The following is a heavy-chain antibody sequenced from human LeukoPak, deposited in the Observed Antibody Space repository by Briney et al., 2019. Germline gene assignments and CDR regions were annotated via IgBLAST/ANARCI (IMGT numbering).Heavy chain of an antibody. CDR3: ARGLVVVTAILGGFDY. V-gene: IGHV3-66*01. D-gene: IGHD2-21*02. CDR2: IYSGGST. Sequence: GGSLRLSCAASGFTVSDNYMSWVRQPPGRGLEWVSVIYSGGSTYYADSVKGRFTISRDNSKNTLYLQMNSLRAEDTAVYYCARGLVVVTAILGGFDYWGQGTLVTVSS. J-gene: IGHJ4*02. CDR1: GFTVSDNY.